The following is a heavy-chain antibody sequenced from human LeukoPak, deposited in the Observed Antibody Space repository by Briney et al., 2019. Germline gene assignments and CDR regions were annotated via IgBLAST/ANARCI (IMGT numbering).Heavy chain of an antibody. CDR2: ISAYNGNT. CDR1: GYTFTSYG. CDR3: ASLVRIAAADDWYFDL. J-gene: IGHJ2*01. V-gene: IGHV1-18*01. Sequence: ASVKVSCKASGYTFTSYGISWVRQAPGQGLEWMGWISAYNGNTNYAQKLQGRVTMTTDTSTSTAYMELRSLRSDDTAVYYCASLVRIAAADDWYFDLWGRGTLVTVSS. D-gene: IGHD6-13*01.